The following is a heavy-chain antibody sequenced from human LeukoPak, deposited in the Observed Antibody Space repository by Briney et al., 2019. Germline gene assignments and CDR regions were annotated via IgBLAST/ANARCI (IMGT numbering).Heavy chain of an antibody. CDR2: IRSKAYGGTT. CDR3: SRVSWFGELLFHGY. V-gene: IGHV3-49*04. J-gene: IGHJ4*02. Sequence: GGSLRLSCTAPGFTFGDYAMSWVRQAPGKGLEWVGFIRSKAYGGTTEYAASVKGRFTISRDDSKSIAYLQMYSLKSEDTAVYYCSRVSWFGELLFHGYWGQGTLVTVSS. CDR1: GFTFGDYA. D-gene: IGHD3-10*01.